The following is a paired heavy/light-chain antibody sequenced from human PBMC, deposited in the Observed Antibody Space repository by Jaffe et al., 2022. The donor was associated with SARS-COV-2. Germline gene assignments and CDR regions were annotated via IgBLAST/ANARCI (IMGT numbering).Light chain of an antibody. V-gene: IGKV1-27*01. CDR3: QRYNSAPLT. J-gene: IGKJ3*01. Sequence: DIQMTQSPSSLSASVGDRVTISCRASQGISYYLAWYQQKPGKVPNLLIYAASTLQSGVPSRFSGSGSGADFTLTISSLQPEDVATYYCQRYNSAPLTFGPGTKVDIK. CDR1: QGISYY. CDR2: AAS.
Heavy chain of an antibody. V-gene: IGHV3-30-3*01. J-gene: IGHJ3*02. Sequence: QVQLLESGGGVVQPGRSLRLSCVVSGFTFSSYVMHWVRQAPGKGLEWVALISNDGNYKYYADSVKGRFTISRDNPKNTLYLQMNSLRDEDTAVYYCARGSLVRGVIRPFDIWGQGTMVTVSS. CDR3: ARGSLVRGVIRPFDI. CDR1: GFTFSSYV. D-gene: IGHD3-10*01. CDR2: ISNDGNYK.